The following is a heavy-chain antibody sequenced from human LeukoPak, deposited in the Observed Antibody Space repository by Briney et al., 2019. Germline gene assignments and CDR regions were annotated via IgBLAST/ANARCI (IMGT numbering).Heavy chain of an antibody. CDR3: ARLGKTYYMDV. CDR1: GDSISNYY. J-gene: IGHJ6*03. D-gene: IGHD1/OR15-1a*01. V-gene: IGHV4-59*08. Sequence: PSETLSLTCTVSGDSISNYYWTWIRQTPGKGLEWIGKLYHSGAADYNPSLKTRVTTSVDTSKDQFSLSLRSSTAADTAVYFCARLGKTYYMDVWGTGTTVTVSS. CDR2: LYHSGAA.